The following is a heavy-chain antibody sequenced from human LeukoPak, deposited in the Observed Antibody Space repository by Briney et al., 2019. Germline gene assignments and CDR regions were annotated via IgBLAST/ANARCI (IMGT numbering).Heavy chain of an antibody. CDR3: AKDGKTRNWNYFQAKPVY. CDR2: INSAGSTT. V-gene: IGHV3-74*01. Sequence: GGSLRLSCAASGFTFSNYWMHWVRQAPGKGLVWVSRINSAGSTTTYADSVKGRFTISRDNAKNTLYLQMNSLRAEDTAIYYCAKDGKTRNWNYFQAKPVYWGQGTLVTVSS. D-gene: IGHD1-7*01. J-gene: IGHJ4*02. CDR1: GFTFSNYW.